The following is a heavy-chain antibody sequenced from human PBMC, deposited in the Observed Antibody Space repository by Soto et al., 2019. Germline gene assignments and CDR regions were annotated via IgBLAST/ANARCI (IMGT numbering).Heavy chain of an antibody. V-gene: IGHV3-30-3*01. Sequence: QVQLVESGGGVVQPGRSLRVSCAASGFTFSNYAMHWVRQAPGKGLEWVAAVSYDGRKQIYADSVEGLFTISRDSTKSTLYLHIDNLRDEDTAVYYCTRDRVYYYDNSGYYNFDYWGQGTLVTVSS. CDR2: VSYDGRKQ. J-gene: IGHJ4*02. D-gene: IGHD3-22*01. CDR3: TRDRVYYYDNSGYYNFDY. CDR1: GFTFSNYA.